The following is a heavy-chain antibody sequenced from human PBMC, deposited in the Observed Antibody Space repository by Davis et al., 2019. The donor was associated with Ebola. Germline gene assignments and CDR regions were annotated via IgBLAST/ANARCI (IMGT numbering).Heavy chain of an antibody. CDR1: GGSISSYY. Sequence: MPSETLSPTCTVSGGSISSYYWSWIRQPPGKGLEWIGYIYYRGTSNYNPSLKSRVTMSVDTSKNQFSLKLRSVTAADTAVYYCARVLGYCTNGVCYGRFDPWGQGTLVTVSS. CDR3: ARVLGYCTNGVCYGRFDP. V-gene: IGHV4-59*01. CDR2: IYYRGTS. D-gene: IGHD2-8*01. J-gene: IGHJ5*02.